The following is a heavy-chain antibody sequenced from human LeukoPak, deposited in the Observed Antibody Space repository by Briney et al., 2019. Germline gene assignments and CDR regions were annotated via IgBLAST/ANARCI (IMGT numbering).Heavy chain of an antibody. CDR1: GFSFSIYG. D-gene: IGHD5/OR15-5a*01. V-gene: IGHV3-48*04. CDR2: INPSSSIL. J-gene: IGHJ6*03. CDR3: ARDIRLSNTYYYMDV. Sequence: GGSLRLSCAPSGFSFSIYGINWVRQAPGKGLEWLSYINPSSSILDYADTVKDRFTISRDNAMNSLVLQMNSLRAEDTVVYYCARDIRLSNTYYYMDVWGKGTTVTVSS.